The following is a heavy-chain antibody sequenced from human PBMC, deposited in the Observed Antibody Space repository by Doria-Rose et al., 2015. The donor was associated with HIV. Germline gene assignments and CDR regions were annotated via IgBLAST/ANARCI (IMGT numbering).Heavy chain of an antibody. CDR3: ARGRVDYSSSLFWYFDL. J-gene: IGHJ2*01. V-gene: IGHV4-34*01. CDR2: INHSGST. Sequence: LQQWGAGLLKPSETLSLTCAVYGGSFSGYYWSWIRQPPGKGLEWIGEINHSGSTNYNPSLESRVTISVDTSKNQFSLKLTSVTAADTAVYYCARGRVDYSSSLFWYFDLRGRGTLVTVSS. D-gene: IGHD6-13*01. CDR1: GGSFSGYY.